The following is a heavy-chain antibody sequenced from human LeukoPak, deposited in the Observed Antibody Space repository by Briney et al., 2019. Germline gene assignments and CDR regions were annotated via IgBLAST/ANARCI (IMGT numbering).Heavy chain of an antibody. Sequence: SVKVSCKASGGTFSSYAISWVRQAPGQGLEWMGGIIPIFGTANYAQKFQGRVTITADESTSTAYMELSSLRSEDTAVYYCARGPIPIVVVPAALGYFDYWGQGTLVTVSS. V-gene: IGHV1-69*13. CDR2: IIPIFGTA. J-gene: IGHJ4*02. CDR1: GGTFSSYA. D-gene: IGHD2-2*01. CDR3: ARGPIPIVVVPAALGYFDY.